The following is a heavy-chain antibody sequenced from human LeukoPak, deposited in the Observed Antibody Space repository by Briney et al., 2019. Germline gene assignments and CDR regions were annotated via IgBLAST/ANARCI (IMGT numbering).Heavy chain of an antibody. J-gene: IGHJ4*02. Sequence: PGGPLRLSCAASGFTFSSYSMNWVRQAPGKGLEWVSSISSSSSYIYYADSVKGRFTISRDNAKNSLYLQMNSLRAEDTAVYYCARHDYYGSGSYYRGAPVDYWGQGTLVTVSS. V-gene: IGHV3-21*01. CDR1: GFTFSSYS. D-gene: IGHD3-10*01. CDR2: ISSSSSYI. CDR3: ARHDYYGSGSYYRGAPVDY.